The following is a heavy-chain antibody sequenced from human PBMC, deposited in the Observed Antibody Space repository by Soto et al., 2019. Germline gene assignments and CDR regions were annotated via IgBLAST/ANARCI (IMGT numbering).Heavy chain of an antibody. J-gene: IGHJ4*02. CDR3: ASYSYYYDSSCYYRELDY. V-gene: IGHV1-46*01. Sequence: ASVKDSCKASGYTITSYYMHWVRQAPGQGLEWMGIINHSGGSTSYAQKFQGRATMTRDASTSTGYMELRSLRSEETAVNYCASYSYYYDSSCYYRELDYWGQGTLVTVSS. CDR1: GYTITSYY. D-gene: IGHD3-22*01. CDR2: INHSGGST.